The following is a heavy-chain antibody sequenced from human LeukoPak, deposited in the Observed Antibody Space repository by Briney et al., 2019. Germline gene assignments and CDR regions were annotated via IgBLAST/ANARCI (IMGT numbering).Heavy chain of an antibody. CDR1: GFTFSSYA. D-gene: IGHD4-17*01. V-gene: IGHV3-30-3*01. CDR2: ISYDGSNK. Sequence: PGGSLRLSCAASGFTFSSYAMHWVRQAPGKGLEWVAVISYDGSNKYYADSVKGRFTISRDNSKNTLYLQMNSLRAEDTAVCYCAREASDYGDYPSSYWYFDLWGRGTLVTVSS. J-gene: IGHJ2*01. CDR3: AREASDYGDYPSSYWYFDL.